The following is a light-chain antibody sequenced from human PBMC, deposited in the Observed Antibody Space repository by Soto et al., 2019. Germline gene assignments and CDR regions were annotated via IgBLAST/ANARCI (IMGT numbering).Light chain of an antibody. V-gene: IGLV2-14*01. CDR2: EVS. Sequence: QSALTQPASVSGSPGQSITISCTGTSSDVGGYNYVSWYQQHPGKAPKVMIYEVSNRASGVSNRFSGSKSGNTASLTISVLQAEDEADYYCSSYTSSSTEVFGGGTKLTVL. CDR1: SSDVGGYNY. CDR3: SSYTSSSTEV. J-gene: IGLJ2*01.